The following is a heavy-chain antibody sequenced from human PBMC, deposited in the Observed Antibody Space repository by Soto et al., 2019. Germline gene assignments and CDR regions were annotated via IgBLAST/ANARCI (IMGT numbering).Heavy chain of an antibody. D-gene: IGHD1-1*01. Sequence: GGSLRLSCAASGFTFSNAWMNWVRQAPGKGLEWVGRIKSKTDGGTTDYAAPVKGRFTISRDDSKNTLYLQMNSLKTEDTAVYYCSTVMEPYPGWYYYYGMDVWGRGTTVTVSS. CDR1: GFTFSNAW. CDR2: IKSKTDGGTT. CDR3: STVMEPYPGWYYYYGMDV. J-gene: IGHJ6*02. V-gene: IGHV3-15*07.